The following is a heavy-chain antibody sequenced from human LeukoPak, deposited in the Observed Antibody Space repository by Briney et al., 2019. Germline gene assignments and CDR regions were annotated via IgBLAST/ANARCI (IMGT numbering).Heavy chain of an antibody. CDR1: GGSISSHY. J-gene: IGHJ3*02. CDR3: ARDRGTLTAIDAFDI. Sequence: SETLSLTCTVSGGSISSHYWSWIRQPPGKGLEWIGYIFYSGKTNYNPSLKSRVTISVDTSKNQFSLKLSSVTAADTAVYFCARDRGTLTAIDAFDIWGRGTVVTVSS. D-gene: IGHD1-14*01. V-gene: IGHV4-59*11. CDR2: IFYSGKT.